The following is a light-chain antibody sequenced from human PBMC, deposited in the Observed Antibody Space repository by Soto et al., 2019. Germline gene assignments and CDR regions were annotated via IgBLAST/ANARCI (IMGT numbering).Light chain of an antibody. J-gene: IGKJ5*01. CDR2: YTS. Sequence: EIVLTQSPATLSLSPGERATLSCRASQSVSSYLAWYQQKPGQAPRLLIYYTSNRATGIPARFSGSGSGTDFTLTISSLEPEDFAVYYCQQRSNWPPTFGQGTRLQTK. CDR1: QSVSSY. CDR3: QQRSNWPPT. V-gene: IGKV3-11*01.